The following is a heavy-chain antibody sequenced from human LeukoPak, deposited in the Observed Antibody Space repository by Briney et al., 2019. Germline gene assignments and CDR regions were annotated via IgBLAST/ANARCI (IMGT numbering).Heavy chain of an antibody. CDR2: NSGSGGST. CDR1: GFTFSSYA. V-gene: IGHV3-23*01. J-gene: IGHJ5*02. Sequence: PGGSLRLSCAASGFTFSSYAMSWVRQAPGKGLEWVSANSGSGGSTYYADSVKGRFTIARDNSKNTLYLNMISLRAEDTAVYYCAKIDGYCSSTSFYSGWFGRWGQRVLVTVS. CDR3: AKIDGYCSSTSFYSGWFGR. D-gene: IGHD2-2*01.